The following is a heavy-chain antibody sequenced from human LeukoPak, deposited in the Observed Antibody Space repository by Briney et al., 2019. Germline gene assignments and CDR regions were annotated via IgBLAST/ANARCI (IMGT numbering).Heavy chain of an antibody. Sequence: PGRSLRLSCAASGFSFNTYAVHWVRQAPGKGLEWVALISYDGGNKYYADSVKGRFTISRDNSRNTLYLQMNSLRTEDTAVYYCARDFYETGGYYYWGQGTLVTVSS. D-gene: IGHD3-22*01. V-gene: IGHV3-30-3*01. CDR2: ISYDGGNK. CDR1: GFSFNTYA. CDR3: ARDFYETGGYYY. J-gene: IGHJ4*02.